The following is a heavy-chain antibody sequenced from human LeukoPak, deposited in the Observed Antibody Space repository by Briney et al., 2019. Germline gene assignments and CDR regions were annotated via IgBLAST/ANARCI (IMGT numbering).Heavy chain of an antibody. CDR1: GFTVSSNF. J-gene: IGHJ4*02. V-gene: IGHV3-53*01. CDR3: ARKTDSSGSGDY. D-gene: IGHD3-22*01. Sequence: GGSLRLSCAASGFTVSSNFMSWVRQAPGKGLECVSVIYSRGGTYYADSVQGRFTISRDASKNTLFLQMNSLRADDTAVYYCARKTDSSGSGDYWGQGTLVTVSS. CDR2: IYSRGGT.